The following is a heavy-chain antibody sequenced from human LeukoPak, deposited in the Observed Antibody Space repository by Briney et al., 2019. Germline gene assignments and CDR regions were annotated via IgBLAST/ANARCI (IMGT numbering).Heavy chain of an antibody. CDR3: ARVPRGTRYYFDY. V-gene: IGHV4-31*03. CDR2: IYYSGST. J-gene: IGHJ4*02. D-gene: IGHD3/OR15-3a*01. Sequence: SETPSLTCTVSGGSISSGGYYWSWIRQHPGKGLEWIGYIYYSGSTYYSPSLKSRVTISVDTSKNQFSLKLSSVTAADTAVYYCARVPRGTRYYFDYWGQGTLVTVSS. CDR1: GGSISSGGYY.